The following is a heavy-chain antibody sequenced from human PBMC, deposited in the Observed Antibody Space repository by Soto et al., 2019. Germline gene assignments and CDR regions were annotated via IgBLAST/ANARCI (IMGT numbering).Heavy chain of an antibody. CDR2: ITSDTNTI. D-gene: IGHD6-19*01. CDR3: ARSVEGHFDY. CDR1: GFPFSIYS. Sequence: EMPLVESGGGLVQPGGSLRLTCAASGFPFSIYSMNWVRQAPGKGLEWSSYITSDTNTIKYADSVKGRFTISRDNAKNLVYLQMNSLRDEDTAVYFCARSVEGHFDYWGQGTVVTVSS. J-gene: IGHJ4*02. V-gene: IGHV3-48*02.